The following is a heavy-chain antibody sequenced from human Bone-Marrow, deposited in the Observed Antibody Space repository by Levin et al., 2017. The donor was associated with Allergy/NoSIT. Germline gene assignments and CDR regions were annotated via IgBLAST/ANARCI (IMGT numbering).Heavy chain of an antibody. V-gene: IGHV3-15*01. CDR3: ATDQMLFGY. CDR2: IKSKAGGGTI. D-gene: IGHD3-10*01. Sequence: GESLKISCAGSGFTFSNAWLSWVRQAPGKGLQFVGRIKSKAGGGTIYYAASVKGRFTISRDDSESTLFLQMNSLRTEDTAVYYCATDQMLFGYWGQGTLVTVSS. J-gene: IGHJ4*02. CDR1: GFTFSNAW.